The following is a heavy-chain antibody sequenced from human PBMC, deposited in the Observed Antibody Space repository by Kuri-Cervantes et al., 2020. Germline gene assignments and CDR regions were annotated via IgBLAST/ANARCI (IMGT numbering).Heavy chain of an antibody. CDR1: GYTFTSYD. D-gene: IGHD3-10*01. J-gene: IGHJ4*02. CDR3: AADLAVRGVSSLDY. Sequence: ASVKVSCKASGYTFTSYDIHWVRQAPGQGLEWKGWMSPNSGNTDYAQRFQGRVTMTRNTSISTAYMELSSLRSEDTAVYYCAADLAVRGVSSLDYWGQGTLVTVSS. V-gene: IGHV1-8*01. CDR2: MSPNSGNT.